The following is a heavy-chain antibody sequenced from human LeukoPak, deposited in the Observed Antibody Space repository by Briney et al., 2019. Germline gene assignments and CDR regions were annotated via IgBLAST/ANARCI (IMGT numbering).Heavy chain of an antibody. CDR2: INHSGST. CDR1: GGSISSYY. D-gene: IGHD3-3*01. CDR3: ARGGSHYDFWSGRHYYYYGMDV. J-gene: IGHJ6*02. V-gene: IGHV4-34*01. Sequence: PSETLSLTCTVSGGSISSYYWSWIRQPPGKGLEWIGEINHSGSTNYNPSPKSRVTISVDTSKNQFSLKLSSVTAADTAVYYCARGGSHYDFWSGRHYYYYGMDVWGQGTTVTVSS.